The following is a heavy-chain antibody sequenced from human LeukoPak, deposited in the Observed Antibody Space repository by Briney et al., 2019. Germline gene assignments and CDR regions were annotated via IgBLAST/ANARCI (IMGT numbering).Heavy chain of an antibody. CDR1: GGSISSHY. Sequence: SETLSLTCSVSGGSISSHYWSWIRQPPGKGLEWIGYIYYSGSTKYNPSLKSRVTISVDTSKNQFSLKLSSVTAADTAVYYCARDYGGKFDYWGQGTLVTVSS. CDR3: ARDYGGKFDY. D-gene: IGHD4-23*01. J-gene: IGHJ4*02. CDR2: IYYSGST. V-gene: IGHV4-59*11.